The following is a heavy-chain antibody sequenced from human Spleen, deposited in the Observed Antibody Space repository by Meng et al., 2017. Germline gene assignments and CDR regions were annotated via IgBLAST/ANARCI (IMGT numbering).Heavy chain of an antibody. CDR2: ISWDGGST. CDR1: GFTFDDYA. D-gene: IGHD3-10*01. J-gene: IGHJ4*02. Sequence: GESLKISCAAAGFTFDDYAMHWVRQAPGKGLEWVSLISWDGGSTYYGDAVKGRFTISRDNSKNSLYLQMNSLRPEDTALYYCAKAREVRVDFSYFDYWGQGTLVTVSS. V-gene: IGHV3-43D*03. CDR3: AKAREVRVDFSYFDY.